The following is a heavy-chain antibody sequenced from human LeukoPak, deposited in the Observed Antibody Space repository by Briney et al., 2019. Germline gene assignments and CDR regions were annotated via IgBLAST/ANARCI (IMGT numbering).Heavy chain of an antibody. CDR1: GYTFTSYD. D-gene: IGHD3-16*01. Sequence: ASVKVSCKASGYTFTSYDINWVRQATGQGLEWMGWMNPNSGNTGYAQKFQGRVTITRNTSISTAYMELSSLRSEDTAVYYCARVRSVFRFRTEREATYNWFDPWGQGTLVTVSS. V-gene: IGHV1-8*01. CDR3: ARVRSVFRFRTEREATYNWFDP. CDR2: MNPNSGNT. J-gene: IGHJ5*02.